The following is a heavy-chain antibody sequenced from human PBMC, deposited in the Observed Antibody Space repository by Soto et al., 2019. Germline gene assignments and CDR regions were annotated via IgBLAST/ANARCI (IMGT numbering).Heavy chain of an antibody. CDR1: GFTFSDFW. Sequence: EVQLVESGGGLVQPGGSLRLSCAASGFTFSDFWLYWVRQAPEKGLVWVSRIKSDGGSANYADSVKGRFTIFRDNAKNTVYLQMDSLRAEDTAVYYCARGAKGAYYVDVWGKGTTVTVSS. D-gene: IGHD2-21*01. CDR3: ARGAKGAYYVDV. J-gene: IGHJ6*03. V-gene: IGHV3-74*01. CDR2: IKSDGGSA.